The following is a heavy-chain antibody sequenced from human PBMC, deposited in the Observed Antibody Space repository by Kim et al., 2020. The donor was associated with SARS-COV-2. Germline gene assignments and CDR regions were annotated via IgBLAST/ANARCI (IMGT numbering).Heavy chain of an antibody. CDR2: IKQDGSEK. D-gene: IGHD3-22*01. J-gene: IGHJ4*02. V-gene: IGHV3-7*03. CDR3: ARRGFFDKSAYRYFDY. Sequence: GGSLRLSCAASGFTFSNYWMSWVRQAPGKGLEWVANIKQDGSEKYYVDSVKGRLTVSRDNAKNSLYLQMNSLRAEDTAVYYCARRGFFDKSAYRYFDYWGQGTLVTVSS. CDR1: GFTFSNYW.